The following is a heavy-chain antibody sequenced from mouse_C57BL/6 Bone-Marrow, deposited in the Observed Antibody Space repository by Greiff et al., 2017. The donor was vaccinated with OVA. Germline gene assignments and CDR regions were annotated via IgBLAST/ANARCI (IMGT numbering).Heavy chain of an antibody. CDR1: GFTSSSYA. CDR3: ARRTIYFDY. V-gene: IGHV5-4*03. Sequence: EVKLVESGGGLVKPGGSLKLSCAASGFTSSSYAMSWVRQTPEKRLEWVATISDGGSYTYYPDNVKGRFTISRDNAKNNLYLQMSHLKSEDTAMYYCARRTIYFDYWGQGTTLTVSS. CDR2: ISDGGSYT. J-gene: IGHJ2*01. D-gene: IGHD1-1*02.